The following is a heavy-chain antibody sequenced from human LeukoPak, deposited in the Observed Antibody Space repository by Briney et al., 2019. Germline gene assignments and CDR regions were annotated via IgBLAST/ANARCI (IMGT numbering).Heavy chain of an antibody. CDR3: ARSRSYSSSWYY. Sequence: SETLSLTCTVSGGSISSYYWSWIRQPPGKGLEWIGYIYYSGSANYNPSLKSRVTISVDTSKNQFSLKLSSVTAADTAVYYCARSRSYSSSWYYWGQGTLVTVSS. J-gene: IGHJ4*02. D-gene: IGHD6-13*01. CDR2: IYYSGSA. V-gene: IGHV4-59*01. CDR1: GGSISSYY.